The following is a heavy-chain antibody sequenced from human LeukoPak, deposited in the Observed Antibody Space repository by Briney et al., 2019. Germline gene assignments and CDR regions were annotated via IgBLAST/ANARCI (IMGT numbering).Heavy chain of an antibody. J-gene: IGHJ4*02. Sequence: GGSLRLSCSASGFTFSTYAMHWARQAPGKGLEYVSAITTNGGSTYYADSVKGRFTISRDNSKNTLYLQMSSLRPEDTAVYYCVKSGGSYYYGSGSSLFDYWGQGTLVTVSS. CDR1: GFTFSTYA. V-gene: IGHV3-64D*06. D-gene: IGHD3-10*01. CDR3: VKSGGSYYYGSGSSLFDY. CDR2: ITTNGGST.